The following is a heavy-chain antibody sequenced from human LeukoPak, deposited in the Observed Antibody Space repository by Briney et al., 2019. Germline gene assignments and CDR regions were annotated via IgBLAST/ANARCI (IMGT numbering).Heavy chain of an antibody. J-gene: IGHJ4*02. CDR1: GFTFSSYA. CDR3: AKDSSGLWFGKLNGYFDY. Sequence: GGSLRLSCAASGFTFSSYAMSWVRQAPGKGLEWVSAIGSYATSTYYADSVKGRFTISRDNSKNTLYLQMNSLRAEDTAVYYCAKDSSGLWFGKLNGYFDYWGQGTLVTVSS. V-gene: IGHV3-23*01. D-gene: IGHD3-10*01. CDR2: IGSYATST.